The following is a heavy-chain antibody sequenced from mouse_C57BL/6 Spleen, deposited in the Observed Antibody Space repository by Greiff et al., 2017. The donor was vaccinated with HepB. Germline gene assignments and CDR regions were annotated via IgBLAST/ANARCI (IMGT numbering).Heavy chain of an antibody. Sequence: VKVVESGPELVKPGASVKISCKASGYAFSSSWMNWVKQRPGKGLEWIGRIYPGDGDTNYNGKFKGKATLTADKSSSTAYMQLSSLTSEDSAVYFCARSPSDGHWAYWGQGTLVTVSA. D-gene: IGHD2-3*01. V-gene: IGHV1-82*01. CDR2: IYPGDGDT. J-gene: IGHJ3*01. CDR1: GYAFSSSW. CDR3: ARSPSDGHWAY.